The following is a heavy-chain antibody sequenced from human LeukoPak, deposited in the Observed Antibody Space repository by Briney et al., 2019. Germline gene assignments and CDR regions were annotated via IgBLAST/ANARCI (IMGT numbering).Heavy chain of an antibody. V-gene: IGHV3-21*01. Sequence: KTGGTLRLSCAASGFTFSSCAMNWVRQAPGKGLEWVSSISGSSSYTFYADSVRGRFTISRDNAKNSLYLQMNSLRAEDTAVYYCARGTTGGYSPSHWGQGTLVTVSS. J-gene: IGHJ4*02. CDR2: ISGSSSYT. D-gene: IGHD5-12*01. CDR1: GFTFSSCA. CDR3: ARGTTGGYSPSH.